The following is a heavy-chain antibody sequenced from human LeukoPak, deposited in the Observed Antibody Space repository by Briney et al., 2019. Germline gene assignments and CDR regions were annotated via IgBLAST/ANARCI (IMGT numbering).Heavy chain of an antibody. V-gene: IGHV3-20*04. CDR1: GFTFDDYG. D-gene: IGHD3-22*01. CDR2: INWNGGTT. J-gene: IGHJ4*02. CDR3: TKGSFTDASGYYYVQPFDY. Sequence: GGSLRLSCAAPGFTFDDYGMSWVRQAPGKGLEWVSGINWNGGTTGYVDSVKGRFIISRDNARNSLYLQMNSLRAEDTAFYYCTKGSFTDASGYYYVQPFDYWGLGTLVTVSS.